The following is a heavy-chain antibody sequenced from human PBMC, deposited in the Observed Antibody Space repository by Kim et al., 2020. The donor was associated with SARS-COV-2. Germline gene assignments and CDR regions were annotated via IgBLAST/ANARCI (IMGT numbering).Heavy chain of an antibody. CDR2: IIPILGIA. J-gene: IGHJ5*02. Sequence: SVKVSCKASGGTFSSYAISWVRQAPGQGLEWMGRIIPILGIANYAQKFQGRVTITADKSTSTAYMELSSLRSEDTAVYYCASSSPYCSSTSCPFDPWGQGTLVTVSS. D-gene: IGHD2-2*01. CDR1: GGTFSSYA. V-gene: IGHV1-69*04. CDR3: ASSSPYCSSTSCPFDP.